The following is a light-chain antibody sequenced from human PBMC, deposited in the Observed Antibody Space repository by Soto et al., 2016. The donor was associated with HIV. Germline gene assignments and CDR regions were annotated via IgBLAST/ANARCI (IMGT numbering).Light chain of an antibody. CDR2: GKN. J-gene: IGLJ2*01. V-gene: IGLV3-19*01. CDR3: NSRDNSDNSPVV. CDR1: SLRNYY. Sequence: SSELTQDPAVSVALGQTVRITCQGDSLRNYYANWYQQKPGQAPLLVIYGKNNRPSGIPDRFSGSNSGNTASLTITGAQAEDEADYYCNSRDNSDNSPVVFSGGTNLTVL.